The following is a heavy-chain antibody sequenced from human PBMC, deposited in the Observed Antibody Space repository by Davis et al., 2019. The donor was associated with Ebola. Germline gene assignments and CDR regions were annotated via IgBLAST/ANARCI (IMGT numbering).Heavy chain of an antibody. Sequence: PGGSLRLSCAASGFTFSDYYMSWIRQAPGKGLEWVSYISSSSSYTNYADSVKGRFTISRDNSKNTLYLQMNSLRAEDTAVYYCARDTALLVVGATYFDYWGQGTLVTVSS. V-gene: IGHV3-11*06. J-gene: IGHJ4*02. CDR1: GFTFSDYY. D-gene: IGHD1-26*01. CDR3: ARDTALLVVGATYFDY. CDR2: ISSSSSYT.